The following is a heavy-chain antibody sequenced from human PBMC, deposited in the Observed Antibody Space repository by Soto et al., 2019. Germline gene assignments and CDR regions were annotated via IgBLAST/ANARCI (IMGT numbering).Heavy chain of an antibody. V-gene: IGHV1-69*13. J-gene: IGHJ4*02. CDR3: VKGCYDYVWGSSLPRFDY. CDR2: IIPIFGTA. Sequence: GASVKVSCKASGGTFSSYAISWVRQAPGQGLEWMGGIIPIFGTANYAQKFQCRVTITADESTSTAYMELSSLRSEDTAVYYCVKGCYDYVWGSSLPRFDYWGQGTLVTVSS. CDR1: GGTFSSYA. D-gene: IGHD3-16*01.